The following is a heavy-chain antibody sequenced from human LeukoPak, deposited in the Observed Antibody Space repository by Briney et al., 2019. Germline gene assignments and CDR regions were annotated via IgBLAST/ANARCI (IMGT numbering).Heavy chain of an antibody. D-gene: IGHD2-2*02. J-gene: IGHJ6*02. V-gene: IGHV3-9*01. Sequence: PGRSLRLSCAASGFTFDDYAMHWVRQAPGKGLEWVSGISWNSGSIGYADSVKGRFTISRDNAKNSLYLQMNSLRAEDTALYYCAKEDIVVVPAAIRRRGMDVWGQGTTVTVSS. CDR3: AKEDIVVVPAAIRRRGMDV. CDR1: GFTFDDYA. CDR2: ISWNSGSI.